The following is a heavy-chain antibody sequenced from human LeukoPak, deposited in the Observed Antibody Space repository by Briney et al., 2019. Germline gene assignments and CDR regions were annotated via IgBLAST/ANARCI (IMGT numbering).Heavy chain of an antibody. CDR3: ARAFGYKGPYNWFDP. CDR2: IYTSGST. D-gene: IGHD1-1*01. Sequence: SETLSLTRTVSGGSISSGSYYWNWIRQPAGKGLEWIGRIYTSGSTNYNPSLKSRVTISVDTSKNQFSPKLSSVTAADTAVYYCARAFGYKGPYNWFDPWGQGTLVTVSS. J-gene: IGHJ5*02. V-gene: IGHV4-61*02. CDR1: GGSISSGSYY.